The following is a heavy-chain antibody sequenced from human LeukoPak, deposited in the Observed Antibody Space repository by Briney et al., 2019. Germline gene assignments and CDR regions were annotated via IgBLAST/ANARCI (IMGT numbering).Heavy chain of an antibody. D-gene: IGHD1-26*01. CDR3: ARHVGDAFDI. V-gene: IGHV4-4*07. J-gene: IGHJ3*02. CDR1: GGSISSYY. Sequence: SATLSLTCTVSGGSISSYYWSWVRQPARKGLEWIGRIYTSGSTNYNPSLKSRVTMSVDTYKNQCSLKRSPVTAADTAVYYCARHVGDAFDIWGQGTMVTVSS. CDR2: IYTSGST.